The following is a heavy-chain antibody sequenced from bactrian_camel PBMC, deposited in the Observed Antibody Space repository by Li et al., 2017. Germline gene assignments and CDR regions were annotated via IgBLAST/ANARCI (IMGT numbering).Heavy chain of an antibody. D-gene: IGHD2*01. V-gene: IGHV3S40*01. CDR3: AADLGWSFSRGYCDNAWLPRRDNS. CDR1: GFTFSTYD. Sequence: DVQLVESGGGLVQPGGSLRLSCAASGFTFSTYDMSWVRQAPGKGLEWVSAINSGGGSTYCADSVKGRFTISRDNAKTTLYLQMNSLQPEDTAMYYCAADLGWSFSRGYCDNAWLPRRDNSRGQGTQVTVS. CDR2: INSGGGST. J-gene: IGHJ6*01.